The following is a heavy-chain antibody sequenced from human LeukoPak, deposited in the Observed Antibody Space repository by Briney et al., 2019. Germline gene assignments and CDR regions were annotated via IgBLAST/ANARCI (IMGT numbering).Heavy chain of an antibody. D-gene: IGHD1-26*01. V-gene: IGHV3-23*01. J-gene: IGHJ4*02. CDR2: ISGSGGST. CDR1: GFTFRTFW. Sequence: GGSLRLSCAVSGFTFRTFWMHWVRQGPGKGLVWVSAISGSGGSTYYADSVKGRFTISRDNSKNTLYLQMNSLRAEDTAVYYCAKSDYIVGASSGFDYWGQGTLVTVSS. CDR3: AKSDYIVGASSGFDY.